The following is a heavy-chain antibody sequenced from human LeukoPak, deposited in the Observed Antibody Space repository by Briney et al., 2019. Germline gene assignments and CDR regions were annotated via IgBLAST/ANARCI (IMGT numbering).Heavy chain of an antibody. J-gene: IGHJ4*02. Sequence: PSETLSLTCTVSGGSISSYYWSWIRQPPGKGLEWIGYIYYSGSTNYNPSLKSRVTISVDTSKNQFSLKLSSVTAADTAVYYCARVRIAAAGPHFDYWGQGTLVTVSS. CDR1: GGSISSYY. D-gene: IGHD6-13*01. CDR2: IYYSGST. CDR3: ARVRIAAAGPHFDY. V-gene: IGHV4-59*01.